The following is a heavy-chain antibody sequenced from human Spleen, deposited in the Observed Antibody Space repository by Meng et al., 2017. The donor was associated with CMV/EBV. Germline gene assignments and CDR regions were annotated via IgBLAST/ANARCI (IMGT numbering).Heavy chain of an antibody. CDR2: INHSGIT. CDR3: ARLRSRVSYYYYYGMDV. D-gene: IGHD2-2*01. V-gene: IGHV4-34*01. J-gene: IGHJ6*02. CDR1: GFTFTDYS. Sequence: ESLKISCAASGFTFTDYSMTWIRQPPGKGLKWIGQINHSGITNYSPSPQSRVTISVDTSKNQFSLKLSSVTAADTAVYYCARLRSRVSYYYYYGMDVWGQGTTVTVSS.